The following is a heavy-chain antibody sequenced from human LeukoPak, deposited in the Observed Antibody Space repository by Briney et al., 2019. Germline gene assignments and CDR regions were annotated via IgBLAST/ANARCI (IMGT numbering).Heavy chain of an antibody. CDR1: GFTFSSYW. D-gene: IGHD5-12*01. V-gene: IGHV3-7*01. J-gene: IGHJ4*02. CDR2: INQDGSGK. Sequence: GGSLRLSCAASGFTFSSYWMNWVRQAPGKGLEWVANINQDGSGKYYVDSVKGRFTISRDNAKNSVYLQMNSLRAEDTAEYYCATVRGYDSRDLDYWGQGTLVTVSS. CDR3: ATVRGYDSRDLDY.